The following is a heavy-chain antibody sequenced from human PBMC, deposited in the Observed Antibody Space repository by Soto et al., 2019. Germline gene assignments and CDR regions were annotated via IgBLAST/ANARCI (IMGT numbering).Heavy chain of an antibody. Sequence: ASVKVSCKAGGYTFTNYYIHWVRQAPGQGLEWMGLIKPSDSSTTYAQKFQGRVTITRDTSTSTVYMELSSLRSEDTAVYYCARYAQLGRGYSVYDVYWG. CDR3: ARYAQLGRGYSVYDVY. CDR2: IKPSDSST. CDR1: GYTFTNYY. J-gene: IGHJ4*01. D-gene: IGHD5-12*01. V-gene: IGHV1-46*01.